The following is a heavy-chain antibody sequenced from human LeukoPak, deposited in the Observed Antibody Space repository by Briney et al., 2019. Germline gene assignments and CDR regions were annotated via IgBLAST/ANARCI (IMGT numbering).Heavy chain of an antibody. J-gene: IGHJ4*02. CDR2: ITISTSTI. Sequence: GGSRRLSCAAAGFTFSSYNMNWVRQVPGKGLGWVSYITISTSTIYYADSVKCRFTISRDNAKNSLFLQMNSLRDEDTAVYYCARDMYYGDYEIDYWGQGTLVTVSS. CDR1: GFTFSSYN. V-gene: IGHV3-48*02. D-gene: IGHD4-17*01. CDR3: ARDMYYGDYEIDY.